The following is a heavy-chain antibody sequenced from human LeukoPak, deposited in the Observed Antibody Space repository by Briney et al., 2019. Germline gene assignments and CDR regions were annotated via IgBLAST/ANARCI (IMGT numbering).Heavy chain of an antibody. Sequence: GGSLRLSCSASGFTFTSYWMHWVRQAPGEGLVWVSRVDSYGSSTTYADSVKGRFTISRDNAKNTLYLQMNSLRAEDTAVYYCATGVTAFDYWGQGSLVTVSS. V-gene: IGHV3-74*01. CDR1: GFTFTSYW. CDR2: VDSYGSST. D-gene: IGHD3-10*01. CDR3: ATGVTAFDY. J-gene: IGHJ4*02.